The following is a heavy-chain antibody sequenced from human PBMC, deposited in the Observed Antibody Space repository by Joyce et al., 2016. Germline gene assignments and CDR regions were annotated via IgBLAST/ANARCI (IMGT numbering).Heavy chain of an antibody. CDR3: ARDIYYDERWRGADALDL. CDR1: GITVGGNY. Sequence: EQKLVDPGGGLVQPEESLRLSCAASGITVGGNYLSWVRQAPGKGLEWVSVFYIRCYTYYADSVRGRFTISRDTSTNRLHLQMNSLRVEDTARYFCARDIYYDERWRGADALDLWGQGTMVTVSS. V-gene: IGHV3-66*01. J-gene: IGHJ3*01. CDR2: FYIRCYT. D-gene: IGHD3-22*01.